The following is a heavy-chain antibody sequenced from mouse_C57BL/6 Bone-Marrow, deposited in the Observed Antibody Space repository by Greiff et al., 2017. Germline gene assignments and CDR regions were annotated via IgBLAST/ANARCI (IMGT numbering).Heavy chain of an antibody. D-gene: IGHD2-4*01. CDR2: INPSSGYT. CDR1: GYTFTSYT. CDR3: ARYYDYDY. Sequence: VKLVESGAELARPGASVKMSCKASGYTFTSYTMHWVKQRPGQGLEWIGYINPSSGYTKYNQKFKDKATLTADKSSSTAYMQLSSLTSEDSAVYYCARYYDYDYWGQGTTLTVSS. V-gene: IGHV1-4*01. J-gene: IGHJ2*01.